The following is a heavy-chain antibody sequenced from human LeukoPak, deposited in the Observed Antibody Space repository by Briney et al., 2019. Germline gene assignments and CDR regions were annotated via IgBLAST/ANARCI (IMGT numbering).Heavy chain of an antibody. CDR2: IYYSGST. J-gene: IGHJ4*02. D-gene: IGHD2-15*01. CDR1: GGSISSGGYY. V-gene: IGHV4-31*03. Sequence: SQTLSLTCTVSGGSISSGGYYWSWIRQHPGKGLEWIGYIYYSGSTYYNPSLKSRVTISVDTSKNQFSLKLSSVTAADTAVYYCARRRSGGSCYASWGQGTLVTVSS. CDR3: ARRRSGGSCYAS.